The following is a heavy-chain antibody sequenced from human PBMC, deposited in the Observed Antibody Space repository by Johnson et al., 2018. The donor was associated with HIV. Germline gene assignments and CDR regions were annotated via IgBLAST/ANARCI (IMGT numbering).Heavy chain of an antibody. CDR3: ARDTAMVHDAFDI. CDR2: ISWDGGST. D-gene: IGHD5-18*01. V-gene: IGHV3-43D*03. CDR1: GFTFDDYA. Sequence: VQLVESGGFVVQPGGSLRLSCAASGFTFDDYAMHWVRQAPGKGLEWVSLISWDGGSTYYADSVKGRFTISRDNSKNTLYLQMNSLRAEETAVYYCARDTAMVHDAFDIWGQGTVVTVSS. J-gene: IGHJ3*02.